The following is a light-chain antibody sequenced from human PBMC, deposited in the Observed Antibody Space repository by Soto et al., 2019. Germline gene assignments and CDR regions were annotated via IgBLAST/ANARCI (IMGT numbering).Light chain of an antibody. V-gene: IGKV1-39*01. CDR3: QQSYIIPYT. CDR1: QSISNC. Sequence: DSQMTQSPSSLSASVGDRVTITCRASQSISNCLNWYQQQPGKAPKLLIYAASSLQSGVPSRFSGSGSGADFTLTISSLQPEDSATYYCQQSYIIPYTFGQGTKLEIK. J-gene: IGKJ2*01. CDR2: AAS.